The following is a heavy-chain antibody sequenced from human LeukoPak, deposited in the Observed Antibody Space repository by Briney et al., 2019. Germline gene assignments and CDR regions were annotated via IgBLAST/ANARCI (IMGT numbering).Heavy chain of an antibody. D-gene: IGHD6-13*01. V-gene: IGHV1-18*01. J-gene: IGHJ4*02. CDR3: ARDHSSSGQLFDY. CDR1: GCTFTTYG. Sequence: ASVTVSCKASGCTFTTYGFSWVRQAPGQGLEWMGWISAYNGNTNYAQKLQGRVTMTTDTSTSTAYMELRSLRSDDTAVYYCARDHSSSGQLFDYWGQGTLVTVSS. CDR2: ISAYNGNT.